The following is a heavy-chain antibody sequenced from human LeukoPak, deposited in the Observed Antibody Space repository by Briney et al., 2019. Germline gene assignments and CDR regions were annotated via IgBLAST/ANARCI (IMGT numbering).Heavy chain of an antibody. J-gene: IGHJ4*02. CDR1: GFTFSSHG. CDR2: ISGSGDYT. Sequence: GGTLRLSCAASGFTFSSHGMSWVRQAPGKGLEWVSTISGSGDYTYYADSVKGRFTISRDNSKNTLYLQMNSLRAEDTAVFYCAKSGLNRFDYWGQGTLVTVSS. D-gene: IGHD2-15*01. V-gene: IGHV3-23*01. CDR3: AKSGLNRFDY.